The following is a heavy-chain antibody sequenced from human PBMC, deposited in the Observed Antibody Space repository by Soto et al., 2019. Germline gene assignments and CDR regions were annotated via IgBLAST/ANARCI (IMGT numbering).Heavy chain of an antibody. J-gene: IGHJ4*02. D-gene: IGHD3-22*01. CDR2: IKQDGSEK. Sequence: GGSLRLSCAASGFTFSSYWMSWVRQAPGKGLEWVANIKQDGSEKYYVDSVKGRFTISRDNANNSLYLQMNSLRAEDKAVYYCARDETYYYDSSRYYAHWGQGTLVTVSS. V-gene: IGHV3-7*01. CDR1: GFTFSSYW. CDR3: ARDETYYYDSSRYYAH.